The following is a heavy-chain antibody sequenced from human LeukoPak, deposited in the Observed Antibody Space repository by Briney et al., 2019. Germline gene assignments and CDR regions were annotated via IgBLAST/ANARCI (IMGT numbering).Heavy chain of an antibody. CDR2: IIPIFGTA. Sequence: SVKVSCKASGGTFSSYAISWVRQAPGQGLEWMGGIIPIFGTANYAQKFQGRVTITADESTSTAYMELSSLRSEDTAVYYCARDGGSTRYYYYYGMDVWGQGTTVTVPS. D-gene: IGHD2-2*01. J-gene: IGHJ6*02. CDR3: ARDGGSTRYYYYYGMDV. V-gene: IGHV1-69*01. CDR1: GGTFSSYA.